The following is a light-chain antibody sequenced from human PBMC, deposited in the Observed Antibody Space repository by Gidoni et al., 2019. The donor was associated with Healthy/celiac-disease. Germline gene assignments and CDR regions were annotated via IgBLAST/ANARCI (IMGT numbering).Light chain of an antibody. CDR1: QDISSY. V-gene: IGKV1-9*01. CDR3: QQLNNYPIT. J-gene: IGKJ5*01. Sequence: DIQLTQSPSFLSASVGDRVTITCRASQDISSYLAWYQQKPGKAPKLLIYTASTLQSGVPSRFSGSGSGTEFTLTISSLQPEDFATYYCQQLNNYPITFGQXTRLEIK. CDR2: TAS.